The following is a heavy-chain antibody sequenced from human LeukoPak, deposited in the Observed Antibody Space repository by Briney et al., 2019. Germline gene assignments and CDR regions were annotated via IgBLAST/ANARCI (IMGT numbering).Heavy chain of an antibody. CDR2: IYYSGST. CDR1: GGSISSYY. D-gene: IGHD5-24*01. CDR3: ARVYRPAQRWLQLFYFDY. V-gene: IGHV4-59*01. J-gene: IGHJ4*02. Sequence: PSETLSLTCTVSGGSISSYYWSWIRQPPGKGLEWIGYIYYSGSTNYNPSLKSRVTISVDTSKNQFSLKLSSVTAADTAVYYCARVYRPAQRWLQLFYFDYWGQGTLVTVSS.